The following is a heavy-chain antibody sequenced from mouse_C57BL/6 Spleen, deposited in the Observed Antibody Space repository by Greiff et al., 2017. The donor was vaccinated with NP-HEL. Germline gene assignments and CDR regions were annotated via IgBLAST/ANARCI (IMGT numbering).Heavy chain of an antibody. V-gene: IGHV1-50*01. CDR2: IDPSDSYT. Sequence: VQLQQPGAELVKPGASVKLSCKASGYTFTSYWMQWVKQRPGQGLEWIGEIDPSDSYTNYNQKFKGKATLTVDTSSSTAYMQLSSLTSEDSAVYYCARLDLSYAMDYWGQGTSVTVSS. CDR3: ARLDLSYAMDY. CDR1: GYTFTSYW. J-gene: IGHJ4*01.